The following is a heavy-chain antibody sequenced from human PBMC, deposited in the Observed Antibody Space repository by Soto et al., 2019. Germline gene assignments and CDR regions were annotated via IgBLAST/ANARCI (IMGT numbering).Heavy chain of an antibody. CDR1: GGSFSGDY. CDR2: INHSGIT. CDR3: ARGASTERYFSPSGGAWFDP. Sequence: SETLSLTCAVYGGSFSGDYWNWIRQSPGKGLEWIGEINHSGITNYNPSLKSRATIFVDTSKKQFTLQLTSVTAADTAVYYCARGASTERYFSPSGGAWFDPWGQGTLVTSPQ. J-gene: IGHJ5*02. V-gene: IGHV4-34*01. D-gene: IGHD3-9*01.